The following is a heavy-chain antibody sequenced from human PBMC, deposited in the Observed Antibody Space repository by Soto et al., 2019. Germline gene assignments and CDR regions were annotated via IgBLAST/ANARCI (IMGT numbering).Heavy chain of an antibody. CDR1: GFTFSSYG. CDR3: ARADIVVVTAVDY. V-gene: IGHV3-33*01. J-gene: IGHJ4*02. Sequence: SLRLSCAASGFTFSSYGMHWVRQAPGKGLEWVAVIWYDGSNKYYADSVKGRFTISRDNSKNTLYLQMNSLRAEDTAVYYCARADIVVVTAVDYWGQGTLVSVSS. CDR2: IWYDGSNK. D-gene: IGHD2-21*02.